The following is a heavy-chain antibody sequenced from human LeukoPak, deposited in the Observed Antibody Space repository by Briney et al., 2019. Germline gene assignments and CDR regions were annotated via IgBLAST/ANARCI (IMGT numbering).Heavy chain of an antibody. CDR1: GFTFSSYA. D-gene: IGHD2-15*01. CDR2: ISGSGGST. CDR3: ASRDDIVVVVAAFDY. Sequence: GGSLRLSCAASGFTFSSYAMSWVRQAPGKGLEWVSAISGSGGSTYYADSVKGRFTISRDNSKNTLYLQMNSLRAEDTAVYYCASRDDIVVVVAAFDYWGQGTLVTVSS. J-gene: IGHJ4*02. V-gene: IGHV3-23*01.